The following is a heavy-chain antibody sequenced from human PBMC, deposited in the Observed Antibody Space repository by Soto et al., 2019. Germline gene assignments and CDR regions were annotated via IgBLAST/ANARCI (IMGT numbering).Heavy chain of an antibody. CDR1: EFTFSNYA. CDR3: ARDIQGRGATSGDDAFDI. CDR2: ISSSGGTT. D-gene: IGHD2-15*01. Sequence: EVQLLESGGGLVQPGGSLRLSSVASEFTFSNYAMNWVRQAPGEGPEWVSLISSSGGTTYYADSVKGRFSISRDNSKNTLYLQMNSLRVEDTAIYFCARDIQGRGATSGDDAFDIWGQGTMVTVSS. V-gene: IGHV3-23*01. J-gene: IGHJ3*02.